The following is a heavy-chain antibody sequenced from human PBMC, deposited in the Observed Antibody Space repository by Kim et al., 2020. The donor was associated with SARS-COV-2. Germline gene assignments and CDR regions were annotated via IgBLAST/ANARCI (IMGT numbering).Heavy chain of an antibody. D-gene: IGHD2-2*02. J-gene: IGHJ4*02. CDR1: GYTFTGYY. V-gene: IGHV1-2*02. CDR3: ARVYTAYQLLYWALWGFDY. Sequence: ASVKVSCKASGYTFTGYYMHWVRQAPGQGLEWMGWINPNSGGTNYAQKFQGRVTMTRDTSISTAYMELSRLRSDDTAVYYCARVYTAYQLLYWALWGFDYWGQGTLVTVSS. CDR2: INPNSGGT.